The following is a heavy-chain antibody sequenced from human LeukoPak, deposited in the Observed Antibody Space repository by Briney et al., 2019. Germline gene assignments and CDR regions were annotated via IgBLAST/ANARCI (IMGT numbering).Heavy chain of an antibody. CDR3: ARDGDIVVVPAARGGDAFDI. CDR1: GYTFTSYG. Sequence: GASVKVSCKASGYTFTSYGISWVRQAPGQGLEWMGWISAYNGNTNYAQKLQGRVTMTTDTSTSTAYMELRSLRSDDTAVYYCARDGDIVVVPAARGGDAFDIWGQGTMVTVSS. V-gene: IGHV1-18*01. J-gene: IGHJ3*02. CDR2: ISAYNGNT. D-gene: IGHD2-2*01.